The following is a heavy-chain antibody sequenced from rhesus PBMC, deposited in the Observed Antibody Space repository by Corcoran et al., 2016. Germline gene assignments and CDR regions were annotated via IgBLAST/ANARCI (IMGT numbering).Heavy chain of an antibody. D-gene: IGHD6-25*01. CDR3: ARETEGAAAGTVDY. CDR2: IYGSGEGT. Sequence: QVQLQESGPGPVKPSETLSLTCAASGGSISVDYYWRWIRQPPGTGSEWIGYIYGSGEGTNYNPSLRSRVTISVATSKSQFSLKLSSVTAADTAVYYCARETEGAAAGTVDYWGQGVLVTVSS. CDR1: GGSISVDYY. V-gene: IGHV4-106*01. J-gene: IGHJ4*01.